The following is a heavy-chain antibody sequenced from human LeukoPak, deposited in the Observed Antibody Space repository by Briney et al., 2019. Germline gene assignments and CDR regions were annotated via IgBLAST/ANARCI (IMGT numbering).Heavy chain of an antibody. J-gene: IGHJ4*02. CDR2: ISSSSSYI. CDR1: GCTFSSYS. CDR3: ARGRWGSYSFDY. Sequence: GGSLRLSCAASGCTFSSYSMNWVRQAPGKGLEWVSSISSSSSYIYCADSVKGRFTISRDNAKNSLYLQMTSLRAEDTAVYYCARGRWGSYSFDYWGQGTLVTVSS. V-gene: IGHV3-21*01. D-gene: IGHD3-16*01.